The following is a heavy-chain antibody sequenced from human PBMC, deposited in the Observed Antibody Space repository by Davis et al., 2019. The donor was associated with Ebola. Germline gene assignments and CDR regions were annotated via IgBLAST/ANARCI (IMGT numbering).Heavy chain of an antibody. Sequence: GGSLRLSCAASGFTFSGSAMHWVRQASGKGLEWVGRIRSKANSYATAYAASVKGRFTISRDDSKNTAYLQMNSLKTEDTAVYYCAKDSSSSSHYYYGMDVWGQGTTVTVSS. CDR1: GFTFSGSA. J-gene: IGHJ6*02. V-gene: IGHV3-73*01. CDR2: IRSKANSYAT. D-gene: IGHD6-13*01. CDR3: AKDSSSSSHYYYGMDV.